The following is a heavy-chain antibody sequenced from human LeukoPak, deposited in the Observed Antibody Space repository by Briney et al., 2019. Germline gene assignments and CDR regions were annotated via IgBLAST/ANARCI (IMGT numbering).Heavy chain of an antibody. CDR2: ISASGGNT. CDR1: GFIFSSYA. D-gene: IGHD6-13*01. V-gene: IGHV3-23*01. CDR3: AKLYGSSRNFDY. Sequence: GGSLRLSCAASGFIFSSYAMSWVRQAPGKGLEWVSTISASGGNTYYADSVKGRFTISRDTSKNTLYLQMNSLRAEDTAVYYCAKLYGSSRNFDYWGQGTLVTVSS. J-gene: IGHJ4*02.